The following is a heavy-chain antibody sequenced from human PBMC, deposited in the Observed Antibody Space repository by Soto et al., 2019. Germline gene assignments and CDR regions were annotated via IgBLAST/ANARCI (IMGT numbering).Heavy chain of an antibody. J-gene: IGHJ6*01. CDR2: IYYSGNP. Sequence: ASETLSLTCTVSGDSISSNYWSWIRQPPGKGLEWIGYIYYSGNPTYNPSFKSRVTMSVDRSKNQFSLRLSSLTAADTAVYYCARDLWGYCGTDCYPLDVWGQGTTVTVSS. CDR1: GDSISSNY. V-gene: IGHV4-59*12. D-gene: IGHD2-21*02. CDR3: ARDLWGYCGTDCYPLDV.